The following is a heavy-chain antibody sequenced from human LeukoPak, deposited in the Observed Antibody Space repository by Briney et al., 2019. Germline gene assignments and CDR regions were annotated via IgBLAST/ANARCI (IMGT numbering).Heavy chain of an antibody. CDR3: AGEGDYWRRFDD. CDR1: GGSISSSSYY. J-gene: IGHJ4*02. D-gene: IGHD4-17*01. CDR2: TYYSGST. Sequence: PSETLSLTCTVSGGSISSSSYYWGWIRQPPGKGLEWIGSTYYSGSTYYNPSLKSRVTISVEASKNQFSLRLSSVTAADTAVYYCAGEGDYWRRFDDWGRGTLVTVSS. V-gene: IGHV4-39*07.